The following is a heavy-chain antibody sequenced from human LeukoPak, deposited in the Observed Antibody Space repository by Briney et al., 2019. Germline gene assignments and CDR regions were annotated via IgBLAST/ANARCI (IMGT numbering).Heavy chain of an antibody. CDR2: IYGGGST. Sequence: GGSLRLSRAASGFTVSSDYLAWVRQAPGKGLEWISVIYGGGSTYHADSVKGRFTISRDSSKDVLYLHMHYLAVEDTAVYYCARLLPASRHYFDYWGQGTLVSVSS. V-gene: IGHV3-53*01. CDR1: GFTVSSDY. D-gene: IGHD2-15*01. J-gene: IGHJ4*02. CDR3: ARLLPASRHYFDY.